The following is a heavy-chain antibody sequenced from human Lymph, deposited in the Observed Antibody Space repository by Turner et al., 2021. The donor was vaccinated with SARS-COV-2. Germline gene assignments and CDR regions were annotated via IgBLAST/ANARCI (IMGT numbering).Heavy chain of an antibody. D-gene: IGHD6-19*01. CDR3: ARGGRPPWQWLGQGNFDY. CDR2: ISGSSSYI. CDR1: GFTFSSYS. V-gene: IGHV3-21*02. Sequence: EVQLLESGGGLVKPGGSLRLSCAAAGFTFSSYSMNWVRQAPGKVLEWISFISGSSSYIYYADSVKGRFTISRDNAKNSLYLQMNSLRAEDTAVYYCARGGRPPWQWLGQGNFDYWGQGTLVTVSS. J-gene: IGHJ4*02.